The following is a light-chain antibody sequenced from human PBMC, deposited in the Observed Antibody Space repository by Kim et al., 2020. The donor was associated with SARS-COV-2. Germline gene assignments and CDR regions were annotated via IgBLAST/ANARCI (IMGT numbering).Light chain of an antibody. Sequence: VTISCSGSSSNIGSNYVYWYQQLPGPAPKLLIYRNNQRPSGVPDRSSGSKSGTSASLAISGLRSEDEADYYCAAWDDSLSGRGVVFGGGTQLTVL. CDR2: RNN. V-gene: IGLV1-47*01. CDR1: SSNIGSNY. CDR3: AAWDDSLSGRGVV. J-gene: IGLJ2*01.